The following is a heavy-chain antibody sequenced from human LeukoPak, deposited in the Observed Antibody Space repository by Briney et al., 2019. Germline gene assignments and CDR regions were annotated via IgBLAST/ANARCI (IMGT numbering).Heavy chain of an antibody. J-gene: IGHJ4*02. D-gene: IGHD4-11*01. Sequence: SQTLSLTCAISGDSVSRNSVAWNWIRQSPSRGLEWLGRTYYRSKWYNDYALFVESRITINPDTSKNQFSLQLNSVTPADTAVYYCARDHDYGNFGTYADYWGQGTLVTVS. CDR3: ARDHDYGNFGTYADY. V-gene: IGHV6-1*01. CDR1: GDSVSRNSVA. CDR2: TYYRSKWYN.